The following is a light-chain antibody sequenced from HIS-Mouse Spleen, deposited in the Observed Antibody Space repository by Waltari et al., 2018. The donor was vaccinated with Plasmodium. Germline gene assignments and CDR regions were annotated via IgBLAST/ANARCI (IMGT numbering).Light chain of an antibody. V-gene: IGKV1-39*01. CDR1: QSISSY. J-gene: IGKJ1*01. Sequence: DIQMTQSPSSLSASVGDRVTITCQASQSISSYLNWYQQKPGKAPKLLIYAASSFQSGVPSRFSGSGSGTDFTLSISSLQPEDFATYYCQQSYSTWTFGQGTKVEIK. CDR3: QQSYSTWT. CDR2: AAS.